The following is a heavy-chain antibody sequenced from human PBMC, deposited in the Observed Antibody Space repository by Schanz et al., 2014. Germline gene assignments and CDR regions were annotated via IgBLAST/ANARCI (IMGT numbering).Heavy chain of an antibody. V-gene: IGHV1-69*02. CDR3: ARGGGPEDVFDI. CDR2: IIPIHGIV. Sequence: QVQLVQSGAEVMKPGSSMKVSCKASGGTFSTYPINWLRQAPGQGLEWMGRIIPIHGIVNYAQRFQDRVRITADKSTSTAYMELSSLRSDDTAVYYCARGGGPEDVFDIWGQGTILTVSS. CDR1: GGTFSTYP. J-gene: IGHJ3*02. D-gene: IGHD2-15*01.